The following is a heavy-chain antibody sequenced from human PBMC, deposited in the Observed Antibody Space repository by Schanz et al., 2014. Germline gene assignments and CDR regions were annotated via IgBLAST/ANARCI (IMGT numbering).Heavy chain of an antibody. V-gene: IGHV3-64D*06. CDR2: ISNNGDST. CDR1: GFTFSTFA. D-gene: IGHD5-18*01. CDR3: GRAGTGMAGWYFEL. Sequence: EVHLLDSGGDLVQPGGSLRLSCSASGFTFSTFAMHWVRQAPGKGLEYISAISNNGDSTYYADSVKGRFTISRDNSKNTLFLQMSSLRVDDMAVYYCGRAGTGMAGWYFELWGRGTLVTVSS. J-gene: IGHJ2*01.